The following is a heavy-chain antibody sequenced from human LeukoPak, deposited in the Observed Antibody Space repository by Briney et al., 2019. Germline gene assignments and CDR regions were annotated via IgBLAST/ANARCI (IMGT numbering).Heavy chain of an antibody. D-gene: IGHD2-2*01. CDR2: ISYDGSNK. Sequence: GGPLRLSCAASGFTFSSYGMHWVRQAPGKGLEWVAVISYDGSNKYYADSVKGRFTISRDNSKNTLYLQMNSLRAEDTAVYYCAKDIRYCSSTSCYVYYYYGMDVWGQGTTVTVSS. J-gene: IGHJ6*02. V-gene: IGHV3-30*18. CDR3: AKDIRYCSSTSCYVYYYYGMDV. CDR1: GFTFSSYG.